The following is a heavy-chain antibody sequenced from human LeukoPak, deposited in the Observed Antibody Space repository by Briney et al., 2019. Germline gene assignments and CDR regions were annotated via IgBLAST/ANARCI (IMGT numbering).Heavy chain of an antibody. CDR2: IIPIFGTA. Sequence: SVKVSCKASGGTSSSYAISWVRQAPGQGLEWMGGIIPIFGTANYAQKFQGRVTITADESTSTAYMELSSLRSEDTAVYYCARNRDGYNYFRFDPWGQGTLVTVSS. V-gene: IGHV1-69*13. CDR3: ARNRDGYNYFRFDP. D-gene: IGHD5-24*01. CDR1: GGTSSSYA. J-gene: IGHJ5*02.